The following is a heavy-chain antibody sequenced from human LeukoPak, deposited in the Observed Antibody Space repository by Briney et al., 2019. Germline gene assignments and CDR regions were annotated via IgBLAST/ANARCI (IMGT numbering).Heavy chain of an antibody. D-gene: IGHD3-22*01. V-gene: IGHV3-66*01. CDR3: ARETASKYYYDTGGYSDY. CDR2: ISTDDET. J-gene: IGHJ4*02. CDR1: GILVSSNH. Sequence: PGGSLRLSCVAAGILVSSNHITWVRQAPGKRLEWISLISTDDETHYADSVKGRFTVSRDTSKNTVYLQMNSLRAEDTAVYYCARETASKYYYDTGGYSDYWGQGTLVTVSS.